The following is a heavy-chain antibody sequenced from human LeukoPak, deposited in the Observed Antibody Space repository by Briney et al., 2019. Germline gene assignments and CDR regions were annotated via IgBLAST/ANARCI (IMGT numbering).Heavy chain of an antibody. V-gene: IGHV3-23*01. J-gene: IGHJ4*02. CDR3: AKDISEARDYFDY. CDR2: ISGNGGST. Sequence: GSLRLYCAASGFTFSSYAMSWVRQAPGNGLEWVSAISGNGGSTYYADSVKGRFTISRDNSKNTLSLQMNSLRAEDTAVYYCAKDISEARDYFDYWGQGTLVTVSS. CDR1: GFTFSSYA.